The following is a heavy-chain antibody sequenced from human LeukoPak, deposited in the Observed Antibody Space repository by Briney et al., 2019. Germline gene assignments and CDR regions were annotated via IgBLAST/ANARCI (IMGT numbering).Heavy chain of an antibody. D-gene: IGHD6-19*01. CDR3: ARDLEQWLVQGAFDI. J-gene: IGHJ3*02. Sequence: PGGSLRLSCAASGFTFSSYAMHWVRQAPGKGLEWVAVISYDGSNKYYADSVKGRFTISRDNSKNTLYLQMNSLRAEDTAVYYCARDLEQWLVQGAFDIWGQGTMVTVSS. CDR2: ISYDGSNK. CDR1: GFTFSSYA. V-gene: IGHV3-30-3*01.